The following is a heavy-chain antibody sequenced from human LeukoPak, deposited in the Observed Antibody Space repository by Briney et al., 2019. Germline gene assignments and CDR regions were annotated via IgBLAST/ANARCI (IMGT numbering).Heavy chain of an antibody. J-gene: IGHJ6*02. D-gene: IGHD6-13*01. V-gene: IGHV3-74*01. CDR3: ARVRAAAGRKTHYYYYGMDV. CDR1: GFTFSSYW. CDR2: INSDGSST. Sequence: PGGSLRLCSAASGFTFSSYWMHWVRQAPGKGLVWVSRINSDGSSTSYADSVKGRFTISRDNAKNTLYLQMNSLRAEDTDVYYCARVRAAAGRKTHYYYYGMDVWGQGTTVTVSS.